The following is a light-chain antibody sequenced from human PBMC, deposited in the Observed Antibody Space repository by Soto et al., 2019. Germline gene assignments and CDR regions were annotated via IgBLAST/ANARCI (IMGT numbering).Light chain of an antibody. CDR3: QHYVTSSIT. CDR1: QSVSSSY. V-gene: IGKV3-20*01. CDR2: GAS. J-gene: IGKJ5*01. Sequence: EIVLTQSPCTLSLSPGERATLSCRASQSVSSSYLAWYQQKPGQAPRLLIYGASSRATGTPDRISGGGSGTHFTLTISRLEPEDFAVYYCQHYVTSSITFGQGTRLEIK.